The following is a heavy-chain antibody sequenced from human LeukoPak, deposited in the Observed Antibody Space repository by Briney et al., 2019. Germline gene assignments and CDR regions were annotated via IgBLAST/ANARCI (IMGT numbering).Heavy chain of an antibody. CDR2: IFTTGST. Sequence: SETLSLTCSVSGGSLSSYYWTWIRQPAGKGLEWIGRIFTTGSTNFNPSLMSRVTMSVDTSKNQFSLKKRSVTAADTAVYYCARGDGSTMIRGVSRYGWLDPWGQGTLVTVSS. CDR3: ARGDGSTMIRGVSRYGWLDP. D-gene: IGHD3-10*01. CDR1: GGSLSSYY. V-gene: IGHV4-4*07. J-gene: IGHJ5*02.